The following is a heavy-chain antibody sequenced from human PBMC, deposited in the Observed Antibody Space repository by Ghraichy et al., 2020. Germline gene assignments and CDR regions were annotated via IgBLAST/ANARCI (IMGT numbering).Heavy chain of an antibody. CDR2: ISGSGGST. CDR3: AKGGYGGREVGY. CDR1: GFTFNNYP. J-gene: IGHJ4*02. D-gene: IGHD4-23*01. V-gene: IGHV3-23*01. Sequence: GGSLRLSCAASGFTFNNYPMSWVRQAPGKGLEWVSGISGSGGSTSYGDSVKGRFTISRDNSANTLYVQMNSLRADDTAVYYCAKGGYGGREVGYWGQGTLVTV.